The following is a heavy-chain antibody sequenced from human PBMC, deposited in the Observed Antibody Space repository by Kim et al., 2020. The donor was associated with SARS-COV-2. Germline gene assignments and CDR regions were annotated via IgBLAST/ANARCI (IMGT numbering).Heavy chain of an antibody. Sequence: SETLSLTCTVSGGSISSYYWSWIRQPPGKGLEWIGYIYYSGSTNYNPSLKSRVTISVDTSKNQFSLKLSSVTAADTAVYYCATGDYYGSGSYYNGPPYYYYMDVWGKGTTVTVSS. J-gene: IGHJ6*03. V-gene: IGHV4-59*08. CDR1: GGSISSYY. D-gene: IGHD3-10*01. CDR3: ATGDYYGSGSYYNGPPYYYYMDV. CDR2: IYYSGST.